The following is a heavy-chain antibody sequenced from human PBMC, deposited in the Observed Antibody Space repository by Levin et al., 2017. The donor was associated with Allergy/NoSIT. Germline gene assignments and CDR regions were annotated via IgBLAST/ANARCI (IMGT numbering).Heavy chain of an antibody. D-gene: IGHD2-15*01. CDR3: ARDGCSGGNCYVWYFDL. CDR2: LYSDGSP. Sequence: GGSLRLSCAASGFTVSRHYMSWVRQAPGKGLEWVSVLYSDGSPYYADSVKGRFTISRDSSKNTVYLQMSSLRVEDTAVYYCARDGCSGGNCYVWYFDLWGRGTLVTVSS. V-gene: IGHV3-66*01. J-gene: IGHJ2*01. CDR1: GFTVSRHY.